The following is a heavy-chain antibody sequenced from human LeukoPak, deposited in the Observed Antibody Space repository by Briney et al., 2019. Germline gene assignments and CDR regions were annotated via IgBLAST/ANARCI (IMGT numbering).Heavy chain of an antibody. J-gene: IGHJ5*02. CDR2: INPNSGGT. CDR1: EYTFTGYY. V-gene: IGHV1-2*02. CDR3: ARDNSVGDTAWWFDP. D-gene: IGHD1-26*01. Sequence: ASVKVSCKASEYTFTGYYMYLVRQAPGQGLEWMGWINPNSGGTNYAQKFQGRVTITRDTSISTAYMELSRLRSDDTAVYYCARDNSVGDTAWWFDPWGQGTLVTVSS.